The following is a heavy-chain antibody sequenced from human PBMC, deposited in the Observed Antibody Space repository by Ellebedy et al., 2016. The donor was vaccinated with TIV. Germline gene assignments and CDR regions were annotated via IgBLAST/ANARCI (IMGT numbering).Heavy chain of an antibody. Sequence: GGSLRLSCAASGFPFRNFARTWVRQAPGKGLEWVSSISSSGVSSDYADSVRGRVTISRDNSKSTLYLQMDSLSADDSAEYYCAKLDSSGYYYGRLDYWGQGTLVTVSS. CDR1: GFPFRNFA. V-gene: IGHV3-23*01. J-gene: IGHJ4*02. D-gene: IGHD3-22*01. CDR2: ISSSGVSS. CDR3: AKLDSSGYYYGRLDY.